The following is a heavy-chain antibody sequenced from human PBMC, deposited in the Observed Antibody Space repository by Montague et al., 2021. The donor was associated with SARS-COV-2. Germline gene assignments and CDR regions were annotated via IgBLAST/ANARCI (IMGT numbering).Heavy chain of an antibody. J-gene: IGHJ4*02. CDR2: ISDSAST. D-gene: IGHD3-10*01. V-gene: IGHV4-39*02. CDR3: ARREDFYCSGSYPN. CDR1: GGSISRSSYC. Sequence: SETLSLTCTVSGGSISRSSYCWVWIRQPPGKGLEWIGCISDSASTYHNPSLQVRVTISVDKSKNHFSLKLSAVTAADTAVYYCARREDFYCSGSYPNWGQGTLVTVSS.